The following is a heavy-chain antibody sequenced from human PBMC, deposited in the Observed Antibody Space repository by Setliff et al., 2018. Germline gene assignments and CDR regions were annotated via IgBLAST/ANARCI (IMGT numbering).Heavy chain of an antibody. V-gene: IGHV4-30-4*08. J-gene: IGHJ4*02. Sequence: KTSETLSLTCTVSGGSISSGDYYWSWIRQPPGKGLEWIGYIYSSGSTYYNPSLKSRVSISVDTSKNQFSQKLSSVTAADTAVYYCARESRYYYDNLGTLDYWGQGTLVTVSS. CDR3: ARESRYYYDNLGTLDY. CDR1: GGSISSGDYY. D-gene: IGHD3-22*01. CDR2: IYSSGST.